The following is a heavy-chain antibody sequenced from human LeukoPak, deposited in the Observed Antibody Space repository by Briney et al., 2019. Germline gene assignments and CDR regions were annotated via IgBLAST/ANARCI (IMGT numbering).Heavy chain of an antibody. CDR2: ISAYNGNT. J-gene: IGHJ4*02. V-gene: IGHV1-18*01. D-gene: IGHD5-18*01. CDR3: ARPLLSYSYGYEYYFDY. Sequence: GASVKVSCKASGYTFTSYGISWVRQAPGQGLEWMGWISAYNGNTNYAQKLQGRVTMTTDTSTSTAYMELRSLRSDDTAVYYCARPLLSYSYGYEYYFDYWGQGTLVTVSS. CDR1: GYTFTSYG.